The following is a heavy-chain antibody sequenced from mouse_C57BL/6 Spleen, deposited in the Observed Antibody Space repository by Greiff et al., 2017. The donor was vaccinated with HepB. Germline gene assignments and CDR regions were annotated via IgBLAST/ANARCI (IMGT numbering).Heavy chain of an antibody. Sequence: EVKVVESGGGLVQPGGSLSLSCAASGFTFTDYYMSWVRQPPGKALEWLGFIRNKANGYTTEYSASVKGRFTISRDNSQSILYLQMNALRAEDSATYYCARYYGSNQAWFAYWGQGTLVTVSA. J-gene: IGHJ3*01. D-gene: IGHD1-2*01. V-gene: IGHV7-3*01. CDR3: ARYYGSNQAWFAY. CDR2: IRNKANGYTT. CDR1: GFTFTDYY.